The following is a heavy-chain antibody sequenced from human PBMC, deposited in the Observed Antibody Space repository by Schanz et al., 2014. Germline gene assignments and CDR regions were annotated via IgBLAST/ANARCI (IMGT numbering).Heavy chain of an antibody. D-gene: IGHD5-12*01. CDR3: AKDVYRGYYSVSSDS. Sequence: VQVVESGGGLVQPGGSLRLSCAASGFSFVDAWMSWVRQAPGRGLEWVAFVRFDGSERYYADSVKGRFTISRDDSKSTLHLQMNSLRAEDTALYYCAKDVYRGYYSVSSDSWGQGTLVTVSS. J-gene: IGHJ5*01. V-gene: IGHV3-30*02. CDR1: GFSFVDAW. CDR2: VRFDGSER.